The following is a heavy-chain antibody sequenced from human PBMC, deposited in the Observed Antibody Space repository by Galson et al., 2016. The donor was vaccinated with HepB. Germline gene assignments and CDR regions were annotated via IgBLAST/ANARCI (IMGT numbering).Heavy chain of an antibody. Sequence: QSGAEVKKPGESLKISCKGSGYSFTSYWIGWVRQMPGKGLEWMGLIYPGDSDTRYSPSFQGQVTIPAHKSIRTAYLQWSSLKASDTAMYYCAKVPLYCSGASCYGIFDYWGQGTLVTVSS. CDR3: AKVPLYCSGASCYGIFDY. V-gene: IGHV5-51*01. CDR1: GYSFTSYW. J-gene: IGHJ4*02. D-gene: IGHD2-15*01. CDR2: IYPGDSDT.